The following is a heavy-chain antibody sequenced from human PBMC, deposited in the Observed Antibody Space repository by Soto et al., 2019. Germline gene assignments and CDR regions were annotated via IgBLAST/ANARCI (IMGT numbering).Heavy chain of an antibody. J-gene: IGHJ5*02. D-gene: IGHD3-9*01. V-gene: IGHV4-39*01. CDR3: ARQPTGYPNWFDA. CDR1: GGSVTSSTSS. CDR2: IFYGYGT. Sequence: QVQLQESGPGLVNPSETLSLTCTVSGGSVTSSTSSWAWVRQPPGKGLHWIGTIFYGYGTYYNPSLESRATISLDTSKIQFSLELTSVTAADTAVYYCARQPTGYPNWFDAWGRGILVIVSS.